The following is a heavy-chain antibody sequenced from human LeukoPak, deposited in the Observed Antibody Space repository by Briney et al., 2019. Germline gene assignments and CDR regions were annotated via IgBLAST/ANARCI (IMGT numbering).Heavy chain of an antibody. V-gene: IGHV1-18*01. Sequence: ASVKVSCKASGYTFTSYGISWVRQAPGQGLEWMGWISAYNGNTNYAQKLQGRVTITTDTSASTAYMELRSLRSDDTAVYYCARGVETYYYYYYMDVWGKGTTDTVSS. J-gene: IGHJ6*03. CDR1: GYTFTSYG. CDR2: ISAYNGNT. D-gene: IGHD5-24*01. CDR3: ARGVETYYYYYYMDV.